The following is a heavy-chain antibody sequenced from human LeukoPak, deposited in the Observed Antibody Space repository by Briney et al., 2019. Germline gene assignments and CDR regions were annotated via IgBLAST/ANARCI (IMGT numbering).Heavy chain of an antibody. D-gene: IGHD3-22*01. CDR1: GYTFTSYD. Sequence: ASVKVSCKASGYTFTSYDINWVRQATGQGLEWMGWMNPNSGNTGYAQKFQGRVTMTRNTSISTAYMELSSLRPEDTAVYYCARGSVYYDSSGYSHYGMDVWGQGTTVTVSS. V-gene: IGHV1-8*01. J-gene: IGHJ6*02. CDR3: ARGSVYYDSSGYSHYGMDV. CDR2: MNPNSGNT.